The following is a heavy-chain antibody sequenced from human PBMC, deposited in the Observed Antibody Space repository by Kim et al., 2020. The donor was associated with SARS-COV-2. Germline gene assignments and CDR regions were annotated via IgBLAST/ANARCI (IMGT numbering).Heavy chain of an antibody. CDR3: ASPRYGSGSYFYYGMDV. CDR2: INPNSGGT. CDR1: GYTFTGYY. Sequence: ASVKVSCKASGYTFTGYYMHWVRQAPGQGLEWMGRINPNSGGTNYAQKFQGRVTMTRDTSISTAYMELSRLRSDDTAVYYCASPRYGSGSYFYYGMDVWGQGTTVTISS. V-gene: IGHV1-2*06. D-gene: IGHD3-10*01. J-gene: IGHJ6*02.